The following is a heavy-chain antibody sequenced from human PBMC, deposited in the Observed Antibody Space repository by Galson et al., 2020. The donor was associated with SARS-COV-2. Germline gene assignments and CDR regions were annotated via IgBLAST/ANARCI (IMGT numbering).Heavy chain of an antibody. J-gene: IGHJ4*02. CDR3: ASQLAYCGGDCSYDFDF. V-gene: IGHV1-24*01. CDR2: FDPEDGET. D-gene: IGHD2-21*02. Sequence: GASVKVSCKVSGYTLTELSMHWVRQAPGKGLEWMGGFDPEDGETIYAQKFQGRVTMTEDTSTDTAYMELSSLRSEDTAVYYCASQLAYCGGDCSYDFDFWGQGTLVTVSS. CDR1: GYTLTELS.